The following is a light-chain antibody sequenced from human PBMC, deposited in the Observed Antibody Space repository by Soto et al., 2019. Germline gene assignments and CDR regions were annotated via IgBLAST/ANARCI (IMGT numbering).Light chain of an antibody. Sequence: QSALTQPASVSGSPGQSITISCTGSSSDVGAFNYVSWFQHHPGKAPKLVIHEVTNRPSGVSNRFSGSKSGNTASLTISGLQAEDEADYYCISYTSSTTPWVFGGGTKLTVL. J-gene: IGLJ3*02. CDR2: EVT. V-gene: IGLV2-14*01. CDR3: ISYTSSTTPWV. CDR1: SSDVGAFNY.